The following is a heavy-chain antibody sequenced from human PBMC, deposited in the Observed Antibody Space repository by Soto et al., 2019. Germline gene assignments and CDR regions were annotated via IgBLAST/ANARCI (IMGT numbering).Heavy chain of an antibody. CDR2: IYAGGDQ. Sequence: EVQVVESGGGLAQPGGSLRLSCAASGFTVSSSYMSWVRQAPGKRLEWVAVIYAGGDQFYADSVKGRCTISRYNSENTLYLQMNSLRVEDTAVYYCSLHCTGGNCFGYWGQGTLVTVSS. J-gene: IGHJ4*02. CDR3: SLHCTGGNCFGY. CDR1: GFTVSSSY. V-gene: IGHV3-66*01. D-gene: IGHD2-8*02.